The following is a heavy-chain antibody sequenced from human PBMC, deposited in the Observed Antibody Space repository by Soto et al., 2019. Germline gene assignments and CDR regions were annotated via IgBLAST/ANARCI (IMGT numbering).Heavy chain of an antibody. D-gene: IGHD2-15*01. V-gene: IGHV1-69*01. Sequence: QVQLVQSGAEVKKPGSSVKVSCKASGGTFSSYAISWVRQAPGQGLEWMGGIIPIFGTANYAQKFQGRVTITADESTSTAYMELSSLGSEGTAVYYCARVGRCYDEDDWGQGTLVTVSS. CDR1: GGTFSSYA. CDR3: ARVGRCYDEDD. J-gene: IGHJ4*02. CDR2: IIPIFGTA.